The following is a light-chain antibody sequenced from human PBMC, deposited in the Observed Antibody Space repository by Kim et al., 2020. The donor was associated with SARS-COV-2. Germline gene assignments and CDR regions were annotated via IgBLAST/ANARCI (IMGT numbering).Light chain of an antibody. CDR2: KAS. CDR3: QQYETYWT. V-gene: IGKV1-5*03. Sequence: DIQMTQSPSTLSASVGDRVTITCRASQSIDSWLAWYQQKPGQAPKLLIYKASRLHSGVPSRFSGSGSGTEFTLTINGLQPDDFVMYFCQQYETYWTFGLGTKVDIK. CDR1: QSIDSW. J-gene: IGKJ1*01.